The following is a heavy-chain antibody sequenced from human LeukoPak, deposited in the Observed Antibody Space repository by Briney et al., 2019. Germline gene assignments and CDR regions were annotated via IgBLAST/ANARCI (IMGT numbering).Heavy chain of an antibody. Sequence: GGSLRLSCAASGFTFSNFWMSWVRQAPGRGLEWVANIHPEGNEKYHVESVKGRFTISRDNTKNLLFLQMNGLRVEDTAVYYCARGDDFSGDHWGQGTLVTVSS. CDR3: ARGDDFSGDH. CDR1: GFTFSNFW. D-gene: IGHD1-1*01. CDR2: IHPEGNEK. J-gene: IGHJ4*02. V-gene: IGHV3-7*04.